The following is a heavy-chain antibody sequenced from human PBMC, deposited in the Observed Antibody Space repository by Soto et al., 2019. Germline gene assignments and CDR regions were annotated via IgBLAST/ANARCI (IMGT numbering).Heavy chain of an antibody. D-gene: IGHD6-13*01. CDR1: GFTFDDYA. Sequence: PGGSLRLSCAASGFTFDDYAMHWVRQAPGKGLEWVSGISWNSGSIGYADSVKGRCTISRDNAKNSLYLQMNSLRAEDTALYYCAKDGDIAAAPRGYFDLWGRGTLVTVSS. J-gene: IGHJ2*01. CDR3: AKDGDIAAAPRGYFDL. V-gene: IGHV3-9*01. CDR2: ISWNSGSI.